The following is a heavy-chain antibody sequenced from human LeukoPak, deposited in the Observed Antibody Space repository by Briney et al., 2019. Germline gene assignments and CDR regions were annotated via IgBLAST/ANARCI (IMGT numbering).Heavy chain of an antibody. CDR1: GFTFSDYY. J-gene: IGHJ4*02. D-gene: IGHD6-13*01. CDR3: ARDGFIAAAGIRGAPSDY. Sequence: PGGSLRLSCAASGFTFSDYYMSWIRQTPGKGLEWVSYIGSSGSAMFYADSVKGRFTISRDNAKNSLYLQMNSLRAEDTAVYYCARDGFIAAAGIRGAPSDYWGQGTLVTVSS. V-gene: IGHV3-11*04. CDR2: IGSSGSAM.